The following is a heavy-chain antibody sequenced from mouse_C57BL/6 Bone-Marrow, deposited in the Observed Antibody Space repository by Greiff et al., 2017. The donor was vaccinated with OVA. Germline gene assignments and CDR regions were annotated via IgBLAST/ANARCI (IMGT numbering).Heavy chain of an antibody. V-gene: IGHV1-81*01. CDR1: GYTFTSYG. D-gene: IGHD4-1*01. J-gene: IGHJ4*01. CDR2: IYPRSGNT. Sequence: VMLVESGAELARPGASVKLSCKASGYTFTSYGISWVKQRTGQGLEWIGEIYPRSGNTYYNEKFKGKATLTADKSSSTAYMELRSLTSEDSAVYFCAGGGGTSVDYWGQGTSVTVSS. CDR3: AGGGGTSVDY.